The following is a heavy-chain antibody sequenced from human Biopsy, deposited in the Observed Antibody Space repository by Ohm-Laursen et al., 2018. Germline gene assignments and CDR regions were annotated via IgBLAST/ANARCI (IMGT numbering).Heavy chain of an antibody. CDR2: VSGSGTTI. CDR3: ARDGVGSYHDY. Sequence: SLSLSCAASGFTFSDYYMSWTRQAPGKGLEWLSYVSGSGTTIFYADSVKGRFTVSRDNAKNSLYRQMNSLTVEDTAVYCCARDGVGSYHDYWGQGTLVTVSS. V-gene: IGHV3-11*01. J-gene: IGHJ4*02. CDR1: GFTFSDYY. D-gene: IGHD3-16*02.